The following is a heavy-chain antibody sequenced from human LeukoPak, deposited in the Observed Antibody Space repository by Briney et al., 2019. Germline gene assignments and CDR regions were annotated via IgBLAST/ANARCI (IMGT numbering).Heavy chain of an antibody. CDR2: INPSGGST. D-gene: IGHD2/OR15-2a*01. J-gene: IGHJ4*02. V-gene: IGHV1-46*01. CDR1: GYTFTSYY. CDR3: ARDSRAYTFPFDY. Sequence: ASVKVSCKASGYTFTSYYMHWVRQAPGQGLEWMGIINPSGGSTSYAQNVQGRLTLTTDTSTRTVYMELRSLRSDDTAVYYCARDSRAYTFPFDYWGQGTLVTVSS.